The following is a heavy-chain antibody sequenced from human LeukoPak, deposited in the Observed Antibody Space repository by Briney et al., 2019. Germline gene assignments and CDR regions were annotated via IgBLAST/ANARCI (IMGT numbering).Heavy chain of an antibody. J-gene: IGHJ6*03. D-gene: IGHD1-26*01. CDR3: ARGPSGSTDCYYYYMDV. V-gene: IGHV1-8*01. CDR2: MNPNSGNT. Sequence: ASVKVSCKASGYTFTSYDINWVRQATGQGLEWMGWMNPNSGNTGYAQKFQGRVTMTRDTSISTAYMELSRLRSDDMAVYYCARGPSGSTDCYYYYMDVWGKGTTVTISS. CDR1: GYTFTSYD.